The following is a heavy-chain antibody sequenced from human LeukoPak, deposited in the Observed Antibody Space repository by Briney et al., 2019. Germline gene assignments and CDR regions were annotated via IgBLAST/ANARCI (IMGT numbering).Heavy chain of an antibody. J-gene: IGHJ4*02. CDR3: AKDPMVRGATYDN. V-gene: IGHV3-21*04. CDR2: ISSGSTYI. CDR1: GFTFGSYT. D-gene: IGHD3-10*01. Sequence: GGSLRLSCAASGFTFGSYTMNWVRQAPGKGLEWVSSISSGSTYIYYADSVKGRFTISRDNAKNSLYLQMNSLRAEDTAIYYCAKDPMVRGATYDNWGQGTLVTVSS.